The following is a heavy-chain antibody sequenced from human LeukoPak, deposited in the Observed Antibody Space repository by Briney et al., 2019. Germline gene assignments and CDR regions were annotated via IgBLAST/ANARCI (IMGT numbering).Heavy chain of an antibody. D-gene: IGHD2-15*01. J-gene: IGHJ4*02. V-gene: IGHV3-66*01. CDR3: ARTVPGYCSGGSCPGY. Sequence: GGSLRLSCAASGFTVRSNYMSWVRQAPGKGLDWVSVIFSGRNTYYADSVKGRFTISTDTSKNTLDLQMNSLRAEDTAVYYCARTVPGYCSGGSCPGYWGQGTLVTVSS. CDR1: GFTVRSNY. CDR2: IFSGRNT.